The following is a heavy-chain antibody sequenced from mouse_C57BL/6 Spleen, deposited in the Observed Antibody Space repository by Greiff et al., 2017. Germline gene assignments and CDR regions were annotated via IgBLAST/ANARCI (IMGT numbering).Heavy chain of an antibody. CDR1: GYTFTDYY. V-gene: IGHV1-26*01. D-gene: IGHD2-3*01. CDR2: INPNNGGT. CDR3: ARISDDGYYAFAY. J-gene: IGHJ3*01. Sequence: EVQLQQSGPELVKPGASVKISCKASGYTFTDYYMNWVKQSHGKSLEWIGDINPNNGGTSYNQKFKGKATLTVAKSSSTAYMELRSLTSEDSAVYYCARISDDGYYAFAYWGQGTLVTVSA.